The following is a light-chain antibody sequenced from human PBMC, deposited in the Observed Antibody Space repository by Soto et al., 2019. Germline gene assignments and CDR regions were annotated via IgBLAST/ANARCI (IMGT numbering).Light chain of an antibody. CDR2: KAS. J-gene: IGKJ2*01. CDR3: QQDDRFPYT. V-gene: IGKV1-5*03. CDR1: QSISNW. Sequence: DIQMTQSPSTLSASVGDTVTITCRASQSISNWLAWYQQKPGQAPKLLIHKASTLESGVPSRFSGSGSGTEFTLTIIRLQPDDFATFYCQQDDRFPYTFGQGTKLEIK.